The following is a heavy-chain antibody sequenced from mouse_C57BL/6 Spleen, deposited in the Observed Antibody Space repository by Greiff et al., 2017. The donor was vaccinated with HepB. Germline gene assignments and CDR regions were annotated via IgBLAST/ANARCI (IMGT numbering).Heavy chain of an antibody. J-gene: IGHJ4*01. CDR3: ARENYGFMDY. D-gene: IGHD2-2*01. V-gene: IGHV1-82*01. CDR1: GYAFSSSW. Sequence: SGPELVKPGASVKISCKASGYAFSSSWMNWVKQRPGKGLEWIGRIYPGDGDTNYNGKFKGKATLTADKSSSTAYMQLSSLTSEDSAVYFCARENYGFMDYWGQGTSVTVSS. CDR2: IYPGDGDT.